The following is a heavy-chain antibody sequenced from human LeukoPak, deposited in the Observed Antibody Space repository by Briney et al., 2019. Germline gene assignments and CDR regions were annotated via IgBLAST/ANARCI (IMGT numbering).Heavy chain of an antibody. CDR1: GFTFSSYG. CDR2: IRYDGSNK. CDR3: ARDGPPVSGSGSYLAFDY. V-gene: IGHV3-30*02. D-gene: IGHD1-26*01. J-gene: IGHJ4*02. Sequence: PGGSLRLSCAASGFTFSSYGMHWVRQAPGKGLDWVAFIRYDGSNKYYADSVKGRFTISRDNSKNTLYLQMNSLRAEDTAVYYCARDGPPVSGSGSYLAFDYWGQGTLVTVSS.